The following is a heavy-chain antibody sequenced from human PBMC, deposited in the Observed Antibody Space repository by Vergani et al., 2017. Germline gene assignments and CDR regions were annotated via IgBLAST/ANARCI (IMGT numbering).Heavy chain of an antibody. D-gene: IGHD3-22*01. CDR2: INSDGTTT. J-gene: IGHJ5*02. CDR3: ARESPDPYDSSVNWFDP. Sequence: EVQLVESGGGLVQPGGSLRLSCAASGFTFSSYWMHWVRQAPGKGLVWVSRINSDGTTTIYAGSVKGRFTISRDNAKNTLYLQMNSLRVEDTAVYYCARESPDPYDSSVNWFDPWGRGTLVTVSS. V-gene: IGHV3-74*01. CDR1: GFTFSSYW.